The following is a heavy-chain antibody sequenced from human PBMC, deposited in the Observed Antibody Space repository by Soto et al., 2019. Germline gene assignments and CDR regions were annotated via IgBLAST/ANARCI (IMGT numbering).Heavy chain of an antibody. J-gene: IGHJ3*01. Sequence: EGQLLQCGGGLVQPGESLRLSCAASGFTFSSSGMSWVRQAPGKGLEWVSSISIRGDYRYYADSVKGRFTISRDNSKNTLYLQMSSLTAEDTALYYCANHGGFDFWGQGTMVAVSS. D-gene: IGHD4-17*01. CDR1: GFTFSSSG. CDR2: ISIRGDYR. V-gene: IGHV3-23*01. CDR3: ANHGGFDF.